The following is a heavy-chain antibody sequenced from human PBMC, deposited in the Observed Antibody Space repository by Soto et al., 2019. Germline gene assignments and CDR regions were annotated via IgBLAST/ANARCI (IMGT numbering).Heavy chain of an antibody. D-gene: IGHD2-8*01. Sequence: ASVKVSCKASGYTFTSYGISWVRQAPGQGLEWMGWISAYNGNTNYAQKLQGRVTMTTDTSTSTAYMELRSLRAEDTAAYYCGRDLTKYVDYWGQGTLVTVSS. CDR1: GYTFTSYG. CDR3: GRDLTKYVDY. CDR2: ISAYNGNT. J-gene: IGHJ4*02. V-gene: IGHV1-18*01.